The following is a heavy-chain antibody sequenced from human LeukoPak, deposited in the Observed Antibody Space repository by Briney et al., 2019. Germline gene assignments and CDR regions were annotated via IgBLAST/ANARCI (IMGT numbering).Heavy chain of an antibody. Sequence: SETLSLTYTVSGGSISSYYWSWIRQPPGKGLEWIGYIYYSGSTNYSPSLKSRVTISVDTSKNQFSLKLSSVTAADTAVYYCARERQQKNHLKIYYYYYMDVWGKGTTVTVSS. V-gene: IGHV4-59*01. J-gene: IGHJ6*03. D-gene: IGHD1-14*01. CDR3: ARERQQKNHLKIYYYYYMDV. CDR1: GGSISSYY. CDR2: IYYSGST.